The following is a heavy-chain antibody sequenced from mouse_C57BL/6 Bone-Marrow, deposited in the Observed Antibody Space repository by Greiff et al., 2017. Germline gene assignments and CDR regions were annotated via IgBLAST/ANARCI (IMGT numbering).Heavy chain of an antibody. V-gene: IGHV5-15*01. Sequence: EVKLVESGGGLVQPGGSLKLSCAASGFTFSDYGMAWVRQAPRKGPEWVAFISNLAYSIYYADTVTGRFTISRENAKNTLYLEMSSLRSEDTAMYYCARGGLGAYWGQGTLVTVSA. CDR1: GFTFSDYG. J-gene: IGHJ3*01. CDR3: ARGGLGAY. D-gene: IGHD3-3*01. CDR2: ISNLAYSI.